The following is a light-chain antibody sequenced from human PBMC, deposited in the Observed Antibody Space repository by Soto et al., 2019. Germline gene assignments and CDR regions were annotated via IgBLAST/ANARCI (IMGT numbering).Light chain of an antibody. V-gene: IGKV1-5*01. CDR1: QRVNTC. CDR2: DAS. CDR3: QHYQIDWT. J-gene: IGKJ1*01. Sequence: DIQMTQSPSTLSSSVGDRVSLTCRASQRVNTCLAWYQQKPGKAPTLLIYDASSLPSGVPSRFSGSGSGTEFTLTISLLQADDFANYYCQHYQIDWTFGQGTKVEIK.